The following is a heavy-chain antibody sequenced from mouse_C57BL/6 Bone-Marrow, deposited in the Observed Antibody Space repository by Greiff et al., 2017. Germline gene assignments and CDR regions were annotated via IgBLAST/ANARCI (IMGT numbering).Heavy chain of an antibody. CDR3: ARGGRDLYDGYNWYFDV. CDR1: GYTFTDYY. D-gene: IGHD2-3*01. J-gene: IGHJ1*03. V-gene: IGHV1-26*01. Sequence: VQLQQSGPELVKPGASVKISCKASGYTFTDYYMNWVKQSHGKSLEWIGDINPNNGGTSYNQKFKGKATLTVDKSSSTAYMELRSLTSEDSAVYYCARGGRDLYDGYNWYFDVWGTGTTVTVSS. CDR2: INPNNGGT.